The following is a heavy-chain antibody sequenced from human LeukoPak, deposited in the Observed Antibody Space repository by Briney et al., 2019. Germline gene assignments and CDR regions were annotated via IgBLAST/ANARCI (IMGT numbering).Heavy chain of an antibody. V-gene: IGHV4-39*07. CDR3: ARGGGRGSGGVFDP. Sequence: SETLSLTCTVSGGSISSSSYYWGWIRQPPGKGLEWIGGIYYSGSTYYNPSLKSRVTISVDTSKNQFSLKLTSMTAADTAVYYCARGGGRGSGGVFDPWGQGTLVTVSS. CDR2: IYYSGST. CDR1: GGSISSSSYY. J-gene: IGHJ5*02. D-gene: IGHD2-8*02.